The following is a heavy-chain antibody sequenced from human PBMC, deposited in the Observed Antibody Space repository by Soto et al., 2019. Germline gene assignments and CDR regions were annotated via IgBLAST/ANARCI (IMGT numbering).Heavy chain of an antibody. J-gene: IGHJ6*03. CDR2: ISGSGGST. Sequence: EVQLLESGGGLVQPGGSLRLSCAASGFTFSSYAMSWVRQAPGKGLEWVSAISGSGGSTYYADSVKGRFTISRDNSKNPLYLQMNSLRAEDTAVYYCAKNFYYGDSLADYYYYMDVWGKGTTVTVSS. CDR3: AKNFYYGDSLADYYYYMDV. V-gene: IGHV3-23*01. D-gene: IGHD4-17*01. CDR1: GFTFSSYA.